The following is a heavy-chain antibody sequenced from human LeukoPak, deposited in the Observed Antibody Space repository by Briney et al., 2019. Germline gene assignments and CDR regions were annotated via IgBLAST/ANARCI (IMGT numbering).Heavy chain of an antibody. CDR3: ARRLKDDGNPRNGLDY. CDR2: VYPDDSDT. V-gene: IGHV5-51*01. CDR1: GYSFTSWW. J-gene: IGHJ4*01. Sequence: GESLKISCKGSGYSFTSWWIAWVRQMPGKGLEWMGIVYPDDSDTRYSPSFQGQVTISADKSITTAYLQWNSLKASDTAMYYCARRLKDDGNPRNGLDYWGQGTLVTVSS. D-gene: IGHD4-23*01.